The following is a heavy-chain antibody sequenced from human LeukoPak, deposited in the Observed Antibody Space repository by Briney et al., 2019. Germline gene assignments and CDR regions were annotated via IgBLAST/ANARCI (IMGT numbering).Heavy chain of an antibody. Sequence: SETLSLTCAVYGGSFSGYYWSWIRQPPGKGLEWIGEINHSGSTNYNPSLKSRVTISVDTSKNQFSLKLSSVTAADTAVYYCAREGRGYSGYDSLGDYRGQGTLVTVSS. CDR1: GGSFSGYY. CDR2: INHSGST. D-gene: IGHD5-12*01. CDR3: AREGRGYSGYDSLGDY. V-gene: IGHV4-34*01. J-gene: IGHJ4*02.